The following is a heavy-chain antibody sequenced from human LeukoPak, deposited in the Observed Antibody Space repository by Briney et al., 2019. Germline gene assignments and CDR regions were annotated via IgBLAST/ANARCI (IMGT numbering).Heavy chain of an antibody. Sequence: PSETLSLTCAASGGSISSGGYSWSWIRQPPGKGLEWIGYIYHSGSTYYNPSLKSRVTISVGRSKNQFSLKLSSVTAADTAVYYCARGDSSGYTFDYWGQGTLVTVSS. J-gene: IGHJ4*02. CDR3: ARGDSSGYTFDY. V-gene: IGHV4-30-2*01. D-gene: IGHD3-22*01. CDR1: GGSISSGGYS. CDR2: IYHSGST.